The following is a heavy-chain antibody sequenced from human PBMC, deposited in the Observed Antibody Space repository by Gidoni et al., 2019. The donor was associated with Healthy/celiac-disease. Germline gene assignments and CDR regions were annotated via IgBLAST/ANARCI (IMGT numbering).Heavy chain of an antibody. CDR2: ISSSSSTI. D-gene: IGHD2-21*01. CDR1: GFPFSSYS. CDR3: ARDGGDGYITHDAFDI. V-gene: IGHV3-48*02. J-gene: IGHJ3*02. Sequence: EVQLVESGGGLVQPGGSLGPSCEASGFPFSSYSMNWFRQAPGKGLEWVSYISSSSSTIYYADSVKGRFTISRDNAKNSLYLQMNSLRDEDTAVYYCARDGGDGYITHDAFDIWGQGTMVTVSS.